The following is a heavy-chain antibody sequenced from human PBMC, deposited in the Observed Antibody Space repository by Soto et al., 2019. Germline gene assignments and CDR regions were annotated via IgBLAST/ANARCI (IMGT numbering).Heavy chain of an antibody. CDR3: ARHDYSNRYYYYYMDV. D-gene: IGHD4-4*01. Sequence: SDTLSLTCTVSGGSISSSSYYWGWIRQPPGKGLEWIGSIYYSGSTYYNPSLKSRVTISVDTSKNQFSLKLSSVTAADTAVYYCARHDYSNRYYYYYMDVWGKGTTVTVSS. V-gene: IGHV4-39*01. CDR2: IYYSGST. CDR1: GGSISSSSYY. J-gene: IGHJ6*03.